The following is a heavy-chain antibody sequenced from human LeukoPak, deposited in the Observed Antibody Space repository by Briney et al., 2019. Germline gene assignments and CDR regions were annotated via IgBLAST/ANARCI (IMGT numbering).Heavy chain of an antibody. CDR3: ARSELRWLQSKQFDY. V-gene: IGHV1-46*01. CDR2: ITASGGGT. J-gene: IGHJ4*02. CDR1: GYTFTSYY. Sequence: GASVKVSCKTSGYTFTSYYLHWVRQAPGQGLEWMGVITASGGGTTYAQKFQGRVTMTRDTSSSTVYMELSSLRSEDTAVYYCARSELRWLQSKQFDYWGQGTLVTVSS. D-gene: IGHD5-24*01.